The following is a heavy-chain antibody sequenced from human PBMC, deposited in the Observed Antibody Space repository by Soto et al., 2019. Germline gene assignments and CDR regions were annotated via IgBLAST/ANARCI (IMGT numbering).Heavy chain of an antibody. J-gene: IGHJ4*02. CDR2: IYYSGST. CDR3: AREIAAAFDY. V-gene: IGHV4-39*01. Sequence: SETLSLTCTVSGGSISSSSYYWGWIRQPPGKGLEWIGSIYYSGSTYYKPSLKNRVTISVDTSKNQFSLKLSSETAADTAVYYCAREIAAAFDYWGQGTLVTVSS. CDR1: GGSISSSSYY. D-gene: IGHD6-13*01.